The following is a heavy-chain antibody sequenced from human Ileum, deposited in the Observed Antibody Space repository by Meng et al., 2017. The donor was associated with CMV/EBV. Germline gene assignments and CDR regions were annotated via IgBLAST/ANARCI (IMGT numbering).Heavy chain of an antibody. J-gene: IGHJ4*02. CDR2: ITGSSDII. CDR3: ARGNYGFDY. Sequence: LRLAFAASGFPFGAYYMTWVRQAPGKGLEWVSYITGSSDIIYYADSVKGRFTISRDNAKSSLYLEINSLRAEDTAVYYCARGNYGFDYWGQGTLVTVSS. D-gene: IGHD4-17*01. V-gene: IGHV3-11*01. CDR1: GFPFGAYY.